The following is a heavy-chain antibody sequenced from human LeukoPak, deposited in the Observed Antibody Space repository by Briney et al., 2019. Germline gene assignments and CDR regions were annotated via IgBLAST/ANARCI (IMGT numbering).Heavy chain of an antibody. CDR3: ARGRYGDLLGWYFDL. CDR1: GGSISSSSYY. CDR2: IYYSGST. V-gene: IGHV4-39*01. Sequence: SETLSLTCTVSGGSISSSSYYWGWIRQPPGKGLEWIGSIYYSGSTYYNPSLKSRVTISVDTSKNQFSLKLSSVTAADTAVYYCARGRYGDLLGWYFDLWGRGTLVTVSS. J-gene: IGHJ2*01. D-gene: IGHD4-17*01.